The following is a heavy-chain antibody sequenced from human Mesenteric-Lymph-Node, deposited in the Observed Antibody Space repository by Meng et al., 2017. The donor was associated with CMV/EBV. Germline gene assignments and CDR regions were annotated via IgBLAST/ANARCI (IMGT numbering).Heavy chain of an antibody. V-gene: IGHV1-8*01. D-gene: IGHD6-13*01. CDR3: ARGHSSRWYD. Sequence: KVYCKASGYAFRNFDIPWVRQATGQGLEWMGWMNPNSGYTGYAQRFQGRVTMTRDTSISTAYMELSSLTSEDTAVYYCARGHSSRWYDWGQGTLVTVSS. J-gene: IGHJ4*02. CDR2: MNPNSGYT. CDR1: GYAFRNFD.